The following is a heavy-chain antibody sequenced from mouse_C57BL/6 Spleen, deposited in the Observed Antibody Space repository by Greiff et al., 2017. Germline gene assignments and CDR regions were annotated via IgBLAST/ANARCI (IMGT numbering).Heavy chain of an antibody. CDR2: ISDGGSYT. J-gene: IGHJ4*01. Sequence: EVKLEESGGGLVKPGGSLKLSCAASGFTFSSYAMSWVRQTPEKRLEWVATISDGGSYTYYPDNVKGRFTISRDNAKNNLYLQMSHLKSEDTAMYYCARETPLAMDYWGQGTSVTVSS. V-gene: IGHV5-4*01. D-gene: IGHD6-1*01. CDR3: ARETPLAMDY. CDR1: GFTFSSYA.